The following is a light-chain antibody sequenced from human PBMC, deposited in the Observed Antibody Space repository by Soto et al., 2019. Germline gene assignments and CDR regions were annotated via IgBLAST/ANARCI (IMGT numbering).Light chain of an antibody. V-gene: IGKV1-5*03. Sequence: IQMTQSPSTLPASVGDRVTITCRASQSVNTWLAWYQQKPGEAPKLLIYKASSLQSGVPSRFSGSGSGTEFTLTISSLQPDDFATYYCQQYNAYSARTFGQGTKVDIK. J-gene: IGKJ1*01. CDR2: KAS. CDR1: QSVNTW. CDR3: QQYNAYSART.